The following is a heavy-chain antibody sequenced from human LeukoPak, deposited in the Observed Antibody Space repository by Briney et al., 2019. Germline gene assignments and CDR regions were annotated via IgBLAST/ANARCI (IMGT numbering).Heavy chain of an antibody. Sequence: HAGGSLRLSCAASGFTFSSYAMSWVRQAPGKGLEWVSAISCSGGSTYYADSVKGRFTISRDNSKNTLYLQMNSLRAEDTAVYYCAKGRGYCSGGSCYPTYFDYWGQGTLVTVSS. J-gene: IGHJ4*02. CDR2: ISCSGGST. V-gene: IGHV3-23*01. CDR1: GFTFSSYA. D-gene: IGHD2-15*01. CDR3: AKGRGYCSGGSCYPTYFDY.